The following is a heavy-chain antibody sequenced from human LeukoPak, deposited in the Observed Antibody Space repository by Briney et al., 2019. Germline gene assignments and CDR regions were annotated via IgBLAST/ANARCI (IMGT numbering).Heavy chain of an antibody. J-gene: IGHJ6*02. CDR1: GYTFTSYV. CDR2: ISAYNGNT. V-gene: IGHV1-18*01. CDR3: ARDRIAARREGPYYYYGMDV. D-gene: IGHD6-6*01. Sequence: ASVKVSCKASGYTFTSYVISWVRQAPGQGLEWMGWISAYNGNTNYAQKLQGRVTMTTDTSTSTAYMELRSLRSDDTAVYYCARDRIAARREGPYYYYGMDVWGQGTTVTVSS.